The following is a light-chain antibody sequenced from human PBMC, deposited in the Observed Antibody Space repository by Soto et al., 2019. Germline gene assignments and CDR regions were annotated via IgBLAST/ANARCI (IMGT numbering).Light chain of an antibody. CDR1: SSDLGYHNR. V-gene: IGLV2-18*02. CDR3: SSFASSATLV. CDR2: EVS. Sequence: QSVLTQPPSVSGSPGQSVTISCTGTSSDLGYHNRVSWYQQPPGTAPKLMIYEVSTRYSGVPDRFSGSKSGNTAALAISGLQAEGEADYYCSSFASSATLVFGGGTKLTVL. J-gene: IGLJ3*02.